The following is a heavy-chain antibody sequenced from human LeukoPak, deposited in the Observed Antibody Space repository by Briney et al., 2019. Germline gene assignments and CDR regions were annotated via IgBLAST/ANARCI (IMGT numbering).Heavy chain of an antibody. J-gene: IGHJ4*02. D-gene: IGHD5-24*01. CDR3: ARVEDGYKYYFDY. CDR2: INPNSGGT. Sequence: GASVKVSCKASGYTFTGYYMHWVRQAPGQGLEWMGWINPNSGGTNYAQKFQGRVTMTRDTSISTAYMELSRLRSDDTAVYYCARVEDGYKYYFDYWGQGTLVTVSS. CDR1: GYTFTGYY. V-gene: IGHV1-2*02.